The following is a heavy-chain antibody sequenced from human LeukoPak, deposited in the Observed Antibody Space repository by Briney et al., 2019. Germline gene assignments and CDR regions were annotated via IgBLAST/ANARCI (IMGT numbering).Heavy chain of an antibody. CDR2: ISGYNGNT. J-gene: IGHJ4*02. V-gene: IGHV1-18*01. CDR1: GYTFTSYG. Sequence: ASVKVSCKASGYTFTSYGISWVRQAPGQGLEWMGWISGYNGNTNYAQKLQGRVTMTTDTSTSTAYMELRSLRSDDTAVYYCARDARPYYDILTGYLPFDYWGQGTLVTVSS. CDR3: ARDARPYYDILTGYLPFDY. D-gene: IGHD3-9*01.